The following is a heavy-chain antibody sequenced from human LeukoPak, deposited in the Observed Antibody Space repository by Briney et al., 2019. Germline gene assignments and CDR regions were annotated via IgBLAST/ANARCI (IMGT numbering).Heavy chain of an antibody. CDR2: IYYSGST. CDR1: GGSISSYY. CDR3: ARGGYLYYYGMDV. V-gene: IGHV4-59*01. D-gene: IGHD6-25*01. Sequence: PSETLSLTCTVSGGSISSYYWSWIRQPPGKGLEWIGYIYYSGSTNYNPSLKSRVTISVDTPKNQFSLKLSSVTAADTAVYYCARGGYLYYYGMDVWGQGTTVTVSS. J-gene: IGHJ6*02.